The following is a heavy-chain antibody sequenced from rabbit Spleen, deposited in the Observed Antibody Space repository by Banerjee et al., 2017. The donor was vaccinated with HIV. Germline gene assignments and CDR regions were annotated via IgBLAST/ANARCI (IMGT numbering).Heavy chain of an antibody. CDR2: IDPLFINT. CDR1: GFDFSAYG. Sequence: QLKESGGGLVQTGGSLKLSCKASGFDFSAYGVSWVRQAPGKGLEWIGYIDPLFINTYYASWVNGRFTISRDDAQNTLYLRLNSLTAADTATYFCVRDRANIGGDYGPYYFDLWGQGTLVTVS. J-gene: IGHJ4*01. V-gene: IGHV1S7*01. D-gene: IGHD2-1*01. CDR3: VRDRANIGGDYGPYYFDL.